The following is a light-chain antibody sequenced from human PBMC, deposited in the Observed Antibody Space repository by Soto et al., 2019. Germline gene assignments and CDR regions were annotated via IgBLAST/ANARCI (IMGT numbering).Light chain of an antibody. CDR2: GAS. CDR3: QQYGKSPLT. J-gene: IGKJ4*01. CDR1: QSVRSTY. V-gene: IGKV3-20*01. Sequence: EIVLTQSPGTLSLSPGDRATLSCRASQSVRSTYLAWYQQKPGQAPRLLIYGASSRATRIPDRFSGSGSRTDFTLTISRLEPEDFAAYYCQQYGKSPLTFGGGTKVEIK.